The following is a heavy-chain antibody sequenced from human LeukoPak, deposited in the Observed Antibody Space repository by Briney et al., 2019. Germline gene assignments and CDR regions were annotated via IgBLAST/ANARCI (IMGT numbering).Heavy chain of an antibody. CDR3: ARLRMVRGFGWFDP. CDR1: GYSFTSYW. CDR2: IYPGDYDT. D-gene: IGHD3-10*01. J-gene: IGHJ5*02. V-gene: IGHV5-51*01. Sequence: GESLKLSCKCSGYSFTSYWIGWVRQTPGKGLEWMGIIYPGDYDTTYSPSFLGQVIISADKSISTAYLQWSSLKASDAATYYCARLRMVRGFGWFDPWGQGTLVTVSS.